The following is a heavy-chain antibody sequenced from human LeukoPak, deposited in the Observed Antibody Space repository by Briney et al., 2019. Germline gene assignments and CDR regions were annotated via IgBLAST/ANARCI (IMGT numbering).Heavy chain of an antibody. CDR3: ARVNYYDSSGYDSFDY. Sequence: PSETLSLTCTVSGGSISSYYWSWIRQPPGKGLEWIGYIYYSGSTNYNPSLKSRVTISVDTSKNQFSLKLSSVTAADTAVYYCARVNYYDSSGYDSFDYWGQGTLVTVSS. J-gene: IGHJ4*02. V-gene: IGHV4-59*01. CDR2: IYYSGST. CDR1: GGSISSYY. D-gene: IGHD3-22*01.